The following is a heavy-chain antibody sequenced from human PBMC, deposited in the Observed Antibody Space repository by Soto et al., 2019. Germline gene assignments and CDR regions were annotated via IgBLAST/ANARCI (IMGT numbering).Heavy chain of an antibody. J-gene: IGHJ4*02. CDR1: GGSISSYY. Sequence: SETLSLTCTVSGGSISSYYWSWIRQPPGKGLEWIGYIYYSGSTNYNPSLKSRVTISVDTSKNQFSLKLSSVTAADTAVYYCARDGYGSDFDYWGQGTLGTVSS. CDR2: IYYSGST. D-gene: IGHD3-10*01. V-gene: IGHV4-59*01. CDR3: ARDGYGSDFDY.